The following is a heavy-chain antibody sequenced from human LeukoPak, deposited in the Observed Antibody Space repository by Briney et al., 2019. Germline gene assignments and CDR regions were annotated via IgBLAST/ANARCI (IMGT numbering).Heavy chain of an antibody. D-gene: IGHD3-22*01. V-gene: IGHV3-23*01. CDR2: INGGGDST. CDR1: GFTFSNYA. Sequence: GGSLRLSCAASGFTFSNYAMYWVRQAPGKGLEWVSSINGGGDSTYYADSVKGRFTISRDDSKNTAYLQMNSLKTEDTAVYYCTRHDSSGSDYWGQGTLVTVSS. J-gene: IGHJ4*02. CDR3: TRHDSSGSDY.